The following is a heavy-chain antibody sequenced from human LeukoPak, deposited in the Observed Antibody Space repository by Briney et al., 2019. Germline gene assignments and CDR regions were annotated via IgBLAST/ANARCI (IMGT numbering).Heavy chain of an antibody. J-gene: IGHJ4*02. D-gene: IGHD3-10*01. CDR2: ISSSGSTI. CDR3: ARAGYYYGSGKVVMNY. V-gene: IGHV3-11*01. Sequence: GVSLRLSCAASGFTFSDYYMSWIRQAPGKGLEWVSYISSSGSTIYYADSVKGRFTISRDNAKNSLYLQMNSLRAEDTAVYYSARAGYYYGSGKVVMNYWGQGTLVTVSS. CDR1: GFTFSDYY.